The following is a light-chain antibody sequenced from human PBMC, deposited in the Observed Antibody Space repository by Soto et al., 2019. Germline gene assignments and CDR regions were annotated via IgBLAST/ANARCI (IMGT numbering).Light chain of an antibody. Sequence: QSALTQPASVSGSPGQSITISCTGTSSDVGGYNYVSWYQQHPGKAPKLIIYDVSNRPSGVSNRFSGPKSGNTASLTISGLQVEDEADYYCSSYTSRSTVVFGGGTKLTVL. CDR1: SSDVGGYNY. CDR2: DVS. CDR3: SSYTSRSTVV. V-gene: IGLV2-14*03. J-gene: IGLJ2*01.